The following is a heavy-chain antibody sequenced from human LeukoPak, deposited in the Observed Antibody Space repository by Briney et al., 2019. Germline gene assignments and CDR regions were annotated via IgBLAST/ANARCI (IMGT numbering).Heavy chain of an antibody. Sequence: GASLKISCKGSGYSFTSYWIGWVRQMPGKGLEWMGIIYPGDSDTRYSPSFQGQVTISADKSISTAYLQWSSLKASDTAMYYCARSGYCSSTSCYPIDYWGQGTLVTVSS. J-gene: IGHJ4*02. CDR2: IYPGDSDT. CDR1: GYSFTSYW. D-gene: IGHD2-2*01. CDR3: ARSGYCSSTSCYPIDY. V-gene: IGHV5-51*01.